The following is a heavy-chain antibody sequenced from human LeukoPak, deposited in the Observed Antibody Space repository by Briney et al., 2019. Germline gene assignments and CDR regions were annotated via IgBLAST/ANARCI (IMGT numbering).Heavy chain of an antibody. CDR3: ATSVTRRRLDWFIDL. Sequence: PGGSLRLSRAASGFTFSSYLMSWVRQAPGKGLEWVANIKQDGSEKYYVDSVKGRFTISRDNAKNSLYLQMNSLRAEDTAVYYCATSVTRRRLDWFIDLWGRGTLVSVSS. CDR1: GFTFSSYL. CDR2: IKQDGSEK. J-gene: IGHJ2*01. D-gene: IGHD4-17*01. V-gene: IGHV3-7*01.